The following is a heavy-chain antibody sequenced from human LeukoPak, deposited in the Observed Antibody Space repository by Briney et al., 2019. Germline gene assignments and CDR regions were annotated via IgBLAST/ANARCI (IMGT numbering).Heavy chain of an antibody. CDR1: GGSISNSNW. Sequence: SGTLSLTCAVSGGSISNSNWWSWVRQSPGKGLEWIGEIHHGGSTTYNPSLKSRVTISLDESKNQFSLKLSSVTAADTAVYYCATNRGEYSASWYVWGQGTLVTVSS. CDR2: IHHGGST. V-gene: IGHV4-4*02. D-gene: IGHD6-13*01. CDR3: ATNRGEYSASWYV. J-gene: IGHJ4*02.